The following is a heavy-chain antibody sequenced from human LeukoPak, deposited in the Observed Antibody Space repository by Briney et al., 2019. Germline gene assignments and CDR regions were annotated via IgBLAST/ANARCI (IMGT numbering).Heavy chain of an antibody. J-gene: IGHJ5*02. Sequence: GGSLRLSCAAPGFTFSTNAMGWVGQAPGKGLEWVSGSGRSGGRTYYADSVKGRFTISKENSKNTLYLQMNSLRGEDTAVYYCAKTGSTVTALNWFHPWGQGTLVTVSS. D-gene: IGHD2-21*02. V-gene: IGHV3-23*01. CDR1: GFTFSTNA. CDR3: AKTGSTVTALNWFHP. CDR2: SGRSGGRT.